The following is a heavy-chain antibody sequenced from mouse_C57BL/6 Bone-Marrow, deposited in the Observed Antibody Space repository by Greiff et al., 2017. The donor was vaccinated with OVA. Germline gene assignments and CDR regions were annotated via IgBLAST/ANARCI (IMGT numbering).Heavy chain of an antibody. Sequence: VMLVESGPELVKPGASVKISCKASGYAFSSSWMNWVKQRPGKGLEWIGRIYPGDGDTNYNGKFKGKATLTADKSSSTAYMQLSSLTSEDSAVYFCARSTYYYGLDYWGQGTTLTVSS. V-gene: IGHV1-82*01. D-gene: IGHD1-1*01. J-gene: IGHJ2*01. CDR1: GYAFSSSW. CDR2: IYPGDGDT. CDR3: ARSTYYYGLDY.